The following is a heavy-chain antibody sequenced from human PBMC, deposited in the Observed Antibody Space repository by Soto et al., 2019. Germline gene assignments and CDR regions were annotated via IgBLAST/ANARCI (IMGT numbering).Heavy chain of an antibody. Sequence: SVKVSCKASGGTFSSYAISWVRQAPGQGLEWMGGIIPIFGTANYAQKFQGRVTITADESTSTAYMELSSLRSEDTAVYHCASRTAGYYDFWSGYYDYYYGMDVWGQGTTVTVSS. V-gene: IGHV1-69*13. CDR1: GGTFSSYA. CDR3: ASRTAGYYDFWSGYYDYYYGMDV. CDR2: IIPIFGTA. J-gene: IGHJ6*02. D-gene: IGHD3-3*01.